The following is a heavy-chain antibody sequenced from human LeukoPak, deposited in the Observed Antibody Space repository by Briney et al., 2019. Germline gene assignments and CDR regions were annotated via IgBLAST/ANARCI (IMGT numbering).Heavy chain of an antibody. CDR3: AKVTVCFGCYFDY. J-gene: IGHJ4*02. CDR1: GYTFSSHG. V-gene: IGHV3-23*01. Sequence: PGGSLRLSCVASGYTFSSHGMTWVRQAPGKGLEWVSNINGPGDNPYYSETVKGRFTISRDNSKNTVYLQMNSLRAEDTAIYCAKVTVCFGCYFDYWGQGILVTVSS. D-gene: IGHD3-10*02. CDR2: INGPGDNP.